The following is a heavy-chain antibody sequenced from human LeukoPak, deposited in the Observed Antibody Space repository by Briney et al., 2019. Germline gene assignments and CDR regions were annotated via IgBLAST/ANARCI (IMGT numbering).Heavy chain of an antibody. CDR2: IYYSGST. CDR3: AREEGYWFDP. CDR1: GGSISSYY. V-gene: IGHV4-59*01. J-gene: IGHJ5*02. Sequence: SETLSLTCTVSGGSISSYYSSWIRQPPGKGLEWIGYIYYSGSTNYNPSLKSRVTISVDTSKNQFSLKLSSVTAADTAVYYCAREEGYWFDPWGQGTLVTVSS.